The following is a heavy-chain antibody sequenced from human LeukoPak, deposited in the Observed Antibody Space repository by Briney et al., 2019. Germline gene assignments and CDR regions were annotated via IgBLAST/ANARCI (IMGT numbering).Heavy chain of an antibody. CDR2: ISGSGGST. D-gene: IGHD3-10*01. CDR1: GFTFISYA. V-gene: IGHV3-23*01. J-gene: IGHJ5*02. CDR3: AKDGSRSYYGSGSFLPAWFDH. Sequence: GGSLRLSCAASGFTFISYAMSWVRQAPGKGLEWVSAISGSGGSTYYADSVKGRFTISRDNSKNTLYLQMYSLRAEDTAVYYCAKDGSRSYYGSGSFLPAWFDHWGQGTLVTVSS.